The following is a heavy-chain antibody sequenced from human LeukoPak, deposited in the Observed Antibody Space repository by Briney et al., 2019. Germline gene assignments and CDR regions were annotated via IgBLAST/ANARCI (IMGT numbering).Heavy chain of an antibody. J-gene: IGHJ2*01. CDR1: GGTFSSYA. D-gene: IGHD4-23*01. V-gene: IGHV1-69*05. Sequence: SVKVSCKASGGTFSSYAISWVRQAPGQGLEWMGGIIPILGTANYAQKFQGRVTMTRDTSISTAYMELSSLKSEDTAVYYCAREVTLAGYWYFDLWGRGTLVTVSS. CDR2: IIPILGTA. CDR3: AREVTLAGYWYFDL.